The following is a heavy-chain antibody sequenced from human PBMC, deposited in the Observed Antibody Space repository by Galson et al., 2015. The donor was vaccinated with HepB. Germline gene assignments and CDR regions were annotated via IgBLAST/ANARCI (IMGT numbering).Heavy chain of an antibody. J-gene: IGHJ6*02. CDR3: AKDVTICVVVIAYYYYYYGMDV. Sequence: SLRLSCAASGFTFSSYGMHWVRQAPGKGLAWVAVISFDGSNKYYADSVQGRFTISRDNSKNTLYLQMNSLRAEDPAVYYCAKDVTICVVVIAYYYYYYGMDVWGQGTTVTVSS. V-gene: IGHV3-30*18. CDR1: GFTFSSYG. D-gene: IGHD3-3*01. CDR2: ISFDGSNK.